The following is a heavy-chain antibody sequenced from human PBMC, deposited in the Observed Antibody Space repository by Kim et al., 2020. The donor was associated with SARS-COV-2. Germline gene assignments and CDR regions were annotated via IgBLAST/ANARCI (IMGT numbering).Heavy chain of an antibody. Sequence: GGSLRLSCEASGFTFDDYAMHWVRQAPGKGLEWVSLISGDGGSTYYADSVKGRFTISRDNSKNSLHLQMNSLRTEDTALYYCAKAYCGGDCYFPSNWGQGTLVTVSS. CDR3: AKAYCGGDCYFPSN. CDR1: GFTFDDYA. J-gene: IGHJ4*02. CDR2: ISGDGGST. V-gene: IGHV3-43*02. D-gene: IGHD2-21*02.